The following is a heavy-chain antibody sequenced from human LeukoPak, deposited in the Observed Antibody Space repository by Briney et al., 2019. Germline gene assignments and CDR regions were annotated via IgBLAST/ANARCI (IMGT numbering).Heavy chain of an antibody. D-gene: IGHD1-26*01. Sequence: SETLSLTCTVSGGSISSYYWSWIRQPPGGGLGWIGYIYYSGSTNYNPSLKSRVTISVDTCKNPFSLKLSSVTPAGTAVYYCARAGYSGSTHEAYWGQGTLVTVSS. V-gene: IGHV4-59*01. CDR1: GGSISSYY. CDR3: ARAGYSGSTHEAY. CDR2: IYYSGST. J-gene: IGHJ4*02.